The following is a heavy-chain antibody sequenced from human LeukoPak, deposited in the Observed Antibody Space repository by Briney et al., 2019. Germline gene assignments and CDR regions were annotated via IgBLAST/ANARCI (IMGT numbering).Heavy chain of an antibody. Sequence: PGGSLRLSCAASGFTFSSYSMNWVRQAPGKGLEWVSYISSSSSTIYYADSVKGRFTISRDNAKNSLYLQMNSLRAEDTAVYYCARVDYYYDSSGYGYYFDYWGQGTLVTVSS. CDR3: ARVDYYYDSSGYGYYFDY. V-gene: IGHV3-48*01. CDR1: GFTFSSYS. J-gene: IGHJ4*02. CDR2: ISSSSSTI. D-gene: IGHD3-22*01.